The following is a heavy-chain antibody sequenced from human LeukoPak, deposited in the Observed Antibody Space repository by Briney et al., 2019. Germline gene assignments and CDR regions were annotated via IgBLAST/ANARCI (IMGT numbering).Heavy chain of an antibody. Sequence: SETLSLTCAVYGGSFSGYYWSWIRQPPGKGLEWIGEINHSGSTNYNPSLKSRVTISVDTSKNQFSLKLSSVTAADTAVYYCARGDYDILTGYSTSSGDYYWGQGTLVTVSS. CDR3: ARGDYDILTGYSTSSGDYY. V-gene: IGHV4-34*01. CDR1: GGSFSGYY. CDR2: INHSGST. J-gene: IGHJ4*02. D-gene: IGHD3-9*01.